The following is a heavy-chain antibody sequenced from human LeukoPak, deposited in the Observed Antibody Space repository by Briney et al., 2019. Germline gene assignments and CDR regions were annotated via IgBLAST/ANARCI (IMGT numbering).Heavy chain of an antibody. CDR1: GGAISRYY. Sequence: SETLSLTCRVSGGAISRYYWSGIRQPPGKGLEWIGYIYDSVSTNFKSPLKSRVTTSGDTSKNQFSLKVTFVTAAVTAVYYCARHAANGYDRFDHWGTRTMVTASS. CDR2: IYDSVST. D-gene: IGHD5-12*01. J-gene: IGHJ4*02. V-gene: IGHV4-59*08. CDR3: ARHAANGYDRFDH.